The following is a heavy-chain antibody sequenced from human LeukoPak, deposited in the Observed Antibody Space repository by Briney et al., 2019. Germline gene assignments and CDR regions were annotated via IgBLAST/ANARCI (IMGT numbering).Heavy chain of an antibody. CDR2: INHSGST. CDR3: ASLVATTRRFDY. CDR1: GGSFSGYY. D-gene: IGHD5-12*01. J-gene: IGHJ4*02. V-gene: IGHV4-34*01. Sequence: PSETLSLTCAVYGGSFSGYYWSWLRQPPGKGLEWIGEINHSGSTNYNPSLKSRVTISVDTSKNQFSLKLSSVTAADTAAYYCASLVATTRRFDYWGQGTLVTVYS.